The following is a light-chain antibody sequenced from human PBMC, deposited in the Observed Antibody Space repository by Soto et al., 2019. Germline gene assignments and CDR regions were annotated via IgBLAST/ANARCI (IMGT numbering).Light chain of an antibody. CDR1: QNIRSR. Sequence: DFQMTQSPSTLSASVGDRVTLTCRASQNIRSRLAWFQQKPGKAPNLLIYDASSLESGVPHRFSGSGSGTEFTLTISSLQTADFSTYYYKQYHRYWTFGQGTKVE. V-gene: IGKV1-5*01. J-gene: IGKJ1*01. CDR2: DAS. CDR3: KQYHRYWT.